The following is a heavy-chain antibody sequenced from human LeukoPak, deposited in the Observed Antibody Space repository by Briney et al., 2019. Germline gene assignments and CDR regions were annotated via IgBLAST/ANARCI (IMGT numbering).Heavy chain of an antibody. Sequence: VASVKVSCKASGYTFTSYAMNWVRQAPGQGLEWMGWINTNTGNPTYAQGFTGRFVFPLDTSVSTAYLQISSLKAEDTAVYYCARDNYKMIYCGGDCYSEYWGQGTLVTVSS. CDR1: GYTFTSYA. CDR3: ARDNYKMIYCGGDCYSEY. D-gene: IGHD2-21*02. CDR2: INTNTGNP. J-gene: IGHJ4*02. V-gene: IGHV7-4-1*02.